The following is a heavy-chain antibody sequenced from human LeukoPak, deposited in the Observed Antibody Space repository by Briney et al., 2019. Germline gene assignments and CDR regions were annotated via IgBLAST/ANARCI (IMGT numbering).Heavy chain of an antibody. V-gene: IGHV1-69*05. CDR3: AREATASYYDNSGFHSSKDYFDS. CDR2: VIPFFGTT. Sequence: SVKVSCKASGGSFGNYPISWLRQAPGQGLEGMGGVIPFFGTTNYAQKLQGRVRITTDESTSTVYLHLSSLRSEDTAVYYCAREATASYYDNSGFHSSKDYFDSWGQGTLVTVSS. CDR1: GGSFGNYP. D-gene: IGHD3-22*01. J-gene: IGHJ4*02.